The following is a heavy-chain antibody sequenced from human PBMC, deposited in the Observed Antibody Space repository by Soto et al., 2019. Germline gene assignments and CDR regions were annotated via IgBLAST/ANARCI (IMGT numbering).Heavy chain of an antibody. J-gene: IGHJ1*01. CDR3: VTHGRALQY. CDR2: IERYGSEK. Sequence: PGGSLSLSCGTSGFTFSSKCVILVRQAPGKGLEWVANIERYGSEKNYVDSVKGRFTISRDNSKNSLYLQMNSLRAEDTAMYYCVTHGRALQYWGLGTLVTVSS. V-gene: IGHV3-7*03. CDR1: GFTFSSKC.